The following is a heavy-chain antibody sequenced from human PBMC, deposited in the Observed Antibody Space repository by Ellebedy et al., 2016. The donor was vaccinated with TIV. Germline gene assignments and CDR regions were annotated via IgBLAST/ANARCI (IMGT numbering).Heavy chain of an antibody. CDR2: IWYDGSNK. CDR3: ARERGSIHEGDHYYYYYYMDV. V-gene: IGHV3-33*01. J-gene: IGHJ6*03. D-gene: IGHD2-2*01. Sequence: GGSLRLXXAASGFTFSSYGMHWVRQAPGKGLEWVAVIWYDGSNKYYADSVKGRFTISRDNSKNTLYLQMNSLRAEDTAVYYCARERGSIHEGDHYYYYYYMDVWGKGTTVTVSS. CDR1: GFTFSSYG.